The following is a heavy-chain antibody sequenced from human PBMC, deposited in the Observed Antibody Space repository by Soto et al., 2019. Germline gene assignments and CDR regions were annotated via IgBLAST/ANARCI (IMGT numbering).Heavy chain of an antibody. J-gene: IGHJ3*02. CDR2: IKQDGSEK. CDR1: GFTFSSYW. V-gene: IGHV3-7*01. D-gene: IGHD6-19*01. CDR3: ARVRIAVAVRRRGVAFDI. Sequence: GGSLRLSCAASGFTFSSYWMSWVRQAPGKGLEWVANIKQDGSEKYYVDSVKGRFTISRDNAKNSLYLQMNSPRAEDTAVYYCARVRIAVAVRRRGVAFDIWGQGTMVTVSS.